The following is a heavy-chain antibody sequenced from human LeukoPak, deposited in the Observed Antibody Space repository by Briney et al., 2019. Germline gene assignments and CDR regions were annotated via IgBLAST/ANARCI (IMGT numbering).Heavy chain of an antibody. CDR2: ISGCGCST. CDR1: VFPFSSYA. CDR3: AKYALDYYGSGSYQCYGMDV. V-gene: IGHV3-23*01. Sequence: GVSERLLCGAWVFPFSSYAMMGPRRSPGEGVVGVSAISGCGCSTYYADSVKGRFTISRDNSKNTLYLQMNSLRAEDTAVYYCAKYALDYYGSGSYQCYGMDVWGQGTTVTVSS. J-gene: IGHJ6*02. D-gene: IGHD3-10*01.